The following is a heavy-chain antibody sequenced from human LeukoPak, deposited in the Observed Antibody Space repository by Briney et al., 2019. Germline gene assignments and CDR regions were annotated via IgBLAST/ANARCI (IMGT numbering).Heavy chain of an antibody. CDR2: ISSSSSYI. V-gene: IGHV3-21*01. CDR3: AREAGGYCSGGSCSDTEGFDP. J-gene: IGHJ5*02. D-gene: IGHD2-15*01. CDR1: GFTFSSYS. Sequence: PGGSLRLSCAASGFTFSSYSMNWVRQAPGKGLEWVSSISSSSSYIYYADSVKGRFTISRDNAKNSLYLQMNSLRAEDTAVYYCAREAGGYCSGGSCSDTEGFDPWGQGTLVTVSS.